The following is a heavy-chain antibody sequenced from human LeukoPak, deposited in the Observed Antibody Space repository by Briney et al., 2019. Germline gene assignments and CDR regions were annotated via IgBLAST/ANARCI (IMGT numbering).Heavy chain of an antibody. V-gene: IGHV3-11*01. D-gene: IGHD3-22*01. Sequence: PGGSLRLSCAASGFTFSDYYMSWIRQAPGKGLEWVSYISSSGSTIYYADSVKGRFTISRDNAKNSLYLQMNSLRAEDTAVYYCARDRSFYYDSSGWQTRDYWGQGTLVTVSS. CDR2: ISSSGSTI. CDR3: ARDRSFYYDSSGWQTRDY. J-gene: IGHJ4*02. CDR1: GFTFSDYY.